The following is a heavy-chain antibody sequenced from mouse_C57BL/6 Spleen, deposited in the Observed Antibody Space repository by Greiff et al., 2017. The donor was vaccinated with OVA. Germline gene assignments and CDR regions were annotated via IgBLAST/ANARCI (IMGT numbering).Heavy chain of an antibody. CDR2: IDPEDGDT. Sequence: VHVKQSGAELVRPGASVKLSCTASGFNIKDYYMHWVKQRPEQGLEWIGRIDPEDGDTEYAPKFQGKATMTADTSSNTAYLQLSSLTSEDTAVYYCTTHGSSSWYFDVWGTGTTVTVSS. D-gene: IGHD1-1*01. CDR3: TTHGSSSWYFDV. V-gene: IGHV14-1*01. J-gene: IGHJ1*03. CDR1: GFNIKDYY.